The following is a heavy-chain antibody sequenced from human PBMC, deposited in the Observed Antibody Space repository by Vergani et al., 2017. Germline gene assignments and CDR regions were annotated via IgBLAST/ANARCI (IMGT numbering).Heavy chain of an antibody. CDR2: ISSSGSTI. CDR1: GFTFSSYE. J-gene: IGHJ4*02. V-gene: IGHV3-48*03. D-gene: IGHD3-9*01. Sequence: EVQLVESGGGLVQHGGSLRLSCAASGFTFSSYEMNWVRQAPGKGLEWVSYISSSGSTIYYADSVKGRFTISRDNAKNSLYLQMNSLRAEDTAVYYCARADHYDILTGYDYWGQGTLVTVSS. CDR3: ARADHYDILTGYDY.